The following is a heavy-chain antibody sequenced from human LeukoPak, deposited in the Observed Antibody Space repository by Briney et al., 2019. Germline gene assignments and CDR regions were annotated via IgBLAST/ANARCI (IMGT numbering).Heavy chain of an antibody. CDR2: ISGSGGST. CDR1: GFTFSSYA. D-gene: IGHD3-3*01. J-gene: IGHJ6*02. CDR3: AKAPPFCSGYGMDV. V-gene: IGHV3-23*01. Sequence: PGGSLRLSCAASGFTFSSYAMSCVRQAPGKGLEWVSAISGSGGSTYYADSVKGRFTISRDNSKNTLYLQMNSLRAEDTAVYYCAKAPPFCSGYGMDVWGQGTTVTVSS.